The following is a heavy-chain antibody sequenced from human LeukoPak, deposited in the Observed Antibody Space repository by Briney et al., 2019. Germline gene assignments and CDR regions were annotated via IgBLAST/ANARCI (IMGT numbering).Heavy chain of an antibody. D-gene: IGHD4-23*01. CDR2: INPNSGGT. Sequence: ASVKVSCKASGYTFTGYYMDWVRQAPGQGLEWMGWINPNSGGTNYAQKFQGRVTMTRDTSISTAYMELSRLRSDDTAVYYCARGSTVVTPRLGGLGWFDPWGQGTLVTVSS. J-gene: IGHJ5*02. CDR1: GYTFTGYY. V-gene: IGHV1-2*02. CDR3: ARGSTVVTPRLGGLGWFDP.